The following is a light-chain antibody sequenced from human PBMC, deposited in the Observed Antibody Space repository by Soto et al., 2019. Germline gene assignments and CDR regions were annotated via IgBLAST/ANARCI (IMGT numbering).Light chain of an antibody. J-gene: IGLJ1*01. CDR1: ISNIGNNY. CDR3: AAWDDTVRSYV. Sequence: QTVVTQPSSVSGTPEQGVTISCSGSISNIGNNYVYWFQQLPGTAPKVLTNRNDQRPSGVPDRFSGSKSGTSASLAISGLRSEDEADYYCAAWDDTVRSYVFGTGTKVTVL. V-gene: IGLV1-47*01. CDR2: RND.